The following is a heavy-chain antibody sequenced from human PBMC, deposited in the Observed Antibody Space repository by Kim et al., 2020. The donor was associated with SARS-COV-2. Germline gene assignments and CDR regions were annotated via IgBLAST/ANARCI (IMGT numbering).Heavy chain of an antibody. V-gene: IGHV4-34*01. CDR2: INHSGST. D-gene: IGHD1-7*01. J-gene: IGHJ6*01. Sequence: SETLSLTCAVYGGSFSGYYWSWIRQPPGKGLEWIGEINHSGSTNYNPSLKSRVTISVDTSKNQFSLKLSSVTAADTAVYYCARTSLNWNYYTGYYYYYG. CDR3: ARTSLNWNYYTGYYYYYG. CDR1: GGSFSGYY.